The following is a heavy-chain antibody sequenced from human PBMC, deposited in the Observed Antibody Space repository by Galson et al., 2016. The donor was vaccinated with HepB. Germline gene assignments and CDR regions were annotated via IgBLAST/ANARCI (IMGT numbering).Heavy chain of an antibody. Sequence: SLRLSCAASGFTFSSYGMHWVRQAPGNGLEWVAVIWYDGSNKYYADSVKGRFTISRDNSKNTLYLQMNSLRAEDAAVYYWSRGSKYFDDYYYGMDVWGQEPTVSVTS. CDR1: GFTFSSYG. V-gene: IGHV3-33*01. CDR3: SRGSKYFDDYYYGMDV. J-gene: IGHJ6*02. D-gene: IGHD3-10*01. CDR2: IWYDGSNK.